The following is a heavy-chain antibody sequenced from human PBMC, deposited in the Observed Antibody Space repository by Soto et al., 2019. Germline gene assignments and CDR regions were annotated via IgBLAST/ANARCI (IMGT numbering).Heavy chain of an antibody. D-gene: IGHD4-17*01. V-gene: IGHV3-23*01. J-gene: IGHJ5*02. Sequence: PGGSLRLSCAASGFTFNSYVLSWVRQAPGKGLEWVSAIDGGSIDTYYADSVKGRFTISRDNSKNTLYLQMNSLRVEDTAIYYSAKHRPAVTNWFDPWGQGTLVTVSS. CDR1: GFTFNSYV. CDR3: AKHRPAVTNWFDP. CDR2: IDGGSIDT.